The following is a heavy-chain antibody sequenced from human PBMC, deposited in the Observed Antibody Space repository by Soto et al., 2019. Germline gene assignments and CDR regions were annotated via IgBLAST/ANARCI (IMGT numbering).Heavy chain of an antibody. Sequence: GESLKISCAASGFTFSSYAMSWVRQAPGKGLEWVSAISGSGGSTYYADSVKGRFTISRDNSKNTLYLQMNSLRAEDTAVYYCANEESGGGSYFDYWGQGTLVTVSS. CDR1: GFTFSSYA. CDR3: ANEESGGGSYFDY. D-gene: IGHD1-26*01. J-gene: IGHJ4*02. CDR2: ISGSGGST. V-gene: IGHV3-23*01.